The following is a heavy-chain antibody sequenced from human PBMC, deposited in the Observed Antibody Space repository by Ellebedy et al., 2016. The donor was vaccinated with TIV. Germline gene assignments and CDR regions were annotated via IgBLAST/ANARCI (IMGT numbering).Heavy chain of an antibody. CDR3: ARDRDYGDYVFEY. D-gene: IGHD4-17*01. V-gene: IGHV1-18*04. Sequence: AASVKVSCKASGYTFTNYGLSWVRQAPGQGLEWMGWVSAYNGNTNYAQKVQGRVTMTTDTSTTTAYMELRSLRSDDTAVYYCARDRDYGDYVFEYWGQGTLVTVSS. J-gene: IGHJ4*02. CDR1: GYTFTNYG. CDR2: VSAYNGNT.